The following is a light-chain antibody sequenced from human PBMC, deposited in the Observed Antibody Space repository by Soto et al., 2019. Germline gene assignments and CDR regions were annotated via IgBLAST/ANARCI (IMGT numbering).Light chain of an antibody. CDR1: ETVATN. CDR2: GAS. Sequence: PVERATLSWWASETVATNLAWYQQKPGQAPRLLISGASTRAAGISDRFRGSGSGTEFTLTISSLRSEDSAIYYCQQYDTWPLTFGGGTKVDIK. CDR3: QQYDTWPLT. J-gene: IGKJ4*01. V-gene: IGKV3-15*01.